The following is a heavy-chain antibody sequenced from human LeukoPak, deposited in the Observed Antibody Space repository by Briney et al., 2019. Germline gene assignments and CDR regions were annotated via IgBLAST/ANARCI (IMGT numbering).Heavy chain of an antibody. CDR1: GFRLFNS. Sequence: GGSLRLSCVASGFRLFNSINWVRQAPGKGLEWVSSISGNTSYIYYADSVKGRFTISRDNAENSLYLHMNSLRAEDTAVYYCAREEMGGTTRSGALTWGQGTLVTISS. CDR2: ISGNTSYI. J-gene: IGHJ5*02. D-gene: IGHD1-14*01. V-gene: IGHV3-21*01. CDR3: AREEMGGTTRSGALT.